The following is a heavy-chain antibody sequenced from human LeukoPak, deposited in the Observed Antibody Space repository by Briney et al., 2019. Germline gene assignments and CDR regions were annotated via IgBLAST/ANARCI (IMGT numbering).Heavy chain of an antibody. J-gene: IGHJ4*02. V-gene: IGHV1-46*01. CDR3: ARDPRPSYESSYYYYPGDY. D-gene: IGHD3-22*01. CDR1: GYTFTSYY. CDR2: INPSGGST. Sequence: ASVKVSCKAFGYTFTSYYMHWVRQAPGQGLEWMAIINPSGGSTSYAQKFQGRVTMTRDTSTSTVYMELSSLRSEDTAAYYCARDPRPSYESSYYYYPGDYWGQGTLVTVSS.